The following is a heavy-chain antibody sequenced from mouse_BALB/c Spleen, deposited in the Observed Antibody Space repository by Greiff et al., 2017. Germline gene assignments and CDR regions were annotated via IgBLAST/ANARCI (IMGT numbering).Heavy chain of an antibody. D-gene: IGHD1-1*01. Sequence: VKVVESGAELAKPGASVKMSCKASGYTFTSYWMHWVKQRPGQGLEWIGYINPSTGYTEYNQKFKDKATLTADKSSSTAYMQLSSLTSEDSAVYYCATRYYGSSYGYFDVWGAGTTVTVSS. V-gene: IGHV1-7*01. CDR1: GYTFTSYW. CDR3: ATRYYGSSYGYFDV. J-gene: IGHJ1*01. CDR2: INPSTGYT.